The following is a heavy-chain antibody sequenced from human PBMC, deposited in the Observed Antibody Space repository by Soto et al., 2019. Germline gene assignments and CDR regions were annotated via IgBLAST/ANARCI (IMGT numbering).Heavy chain of an antibody. CDR2: IYHSGST. D-gene: IGHD2-15*01. CDR1: ARSIGHGGYS. J-gene: IGHJ5*02. CDR3: ARGYCSGGSCFGWFDP. Sequence: TRPVSARSIGHGGYSRSWIRQPPGKGLEWIGYIYHSGSTYYNPSLKSRVTISVDRSKHQFSLKLRSVTAADTAVYYCARGYCSGGSCFGWFDPWGQGTPV. V-gene: IGHV4-30-2*01.